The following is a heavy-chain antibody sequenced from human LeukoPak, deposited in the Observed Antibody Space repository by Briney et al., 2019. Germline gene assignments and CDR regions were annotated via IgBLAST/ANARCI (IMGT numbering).Heavy chain of an antibody. CDR3: ATPAAGPGAEYSLY. V-gene: IGHV3-21*01. CDR2: IDFTSRYI. CDR1: GFTFDDYT. D-gene: IGHD6-13*01. Sequence: GGSLRLSCAASGFTFDDYTMNWVRQAPGKGLEWVSSIDFTSRYIYNADSVKGRFTTSRDNAKNSLDLQMNSLKVEDTAVYYCATPAAGPGAEYSLYWGQGTLVIVSS. J-gene: IGHJ1*01.